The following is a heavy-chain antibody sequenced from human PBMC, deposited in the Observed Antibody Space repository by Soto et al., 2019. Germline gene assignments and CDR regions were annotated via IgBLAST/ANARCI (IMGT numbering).Heavy chain of an antibody. CDR1: GDSVSSADYY. J-gene: IGHJ5*02. CDR2: IYYSGST. CDR3: VRDRGSSWMHKWFGP. D-gene: IGHD2-2*01. Sequence: SETLSLTCTVSGDSVSSADYYWSWIRQPPGEGLEWIGHIYYSGSTYYTPSLRGRVTISVDTSKNQFSLNLNSVTAADTAVYYCVRDRGSSWMHKWFGPWGQGTQVTVSS. V-gene: IGHV4-30-4*01.